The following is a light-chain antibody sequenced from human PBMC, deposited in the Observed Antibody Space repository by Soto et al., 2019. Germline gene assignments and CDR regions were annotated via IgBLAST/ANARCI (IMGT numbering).Light chain of an antibody. Sequence: EIVLTQSPATLSLSPGGRATLSCRASQSVSSYLACYQQKPGQAPRLLIYDASNRATGIPARFSGSGSGTDFTLTISSLEPEDFAVYYCQQRSNWPPITFGHGTRLEIK. CDR2: DAS. CDR3: QQRSNWPPIT. V-gene: IGKV3-11*01. CDR1: QSVSSY. J-gene: IGKJ5*01.